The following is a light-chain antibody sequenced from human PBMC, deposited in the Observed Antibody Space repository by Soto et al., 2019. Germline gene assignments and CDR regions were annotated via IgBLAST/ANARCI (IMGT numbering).Light chain of an antibody. J-gene: IGLJ2*01. Sequence: QSALTQPASVSGSPGQSITISCTGTSSDVGGYNYVSWYQQYPGTAPKLMIYEVSNRPSGVSNRFSGSKSGNTASLTISGLQAEDEGDYYCSSYTSSSTVIFGGGTKLTVL. CDR1: SSDVGGYNY. CDR3: SSYTSSSTVI. CDR2: EVS. V-gene: IGLV2-14*01.